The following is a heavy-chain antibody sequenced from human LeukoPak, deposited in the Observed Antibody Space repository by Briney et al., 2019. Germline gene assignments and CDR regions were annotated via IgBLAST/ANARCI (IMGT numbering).Heavy chain of an antibody. J-gene: IGHJ3*02. D-gene: IGHD1-26*01. CDR3: ARASQRETYFNAFDI. V-gene: IGHV4-34*01. Sequence: SETLSLTCAVYVGTFCGHYWSWIRQPPGKGLEWIGEIDHTGNSNYKSALKSRVTISVDTSKNQFSLKLNSVTAADTAVYYCARASQRETYFNAFDIWGQGTMVTVSS. CDR2: IDHTGNS. CDR1: VGTFCGHY.